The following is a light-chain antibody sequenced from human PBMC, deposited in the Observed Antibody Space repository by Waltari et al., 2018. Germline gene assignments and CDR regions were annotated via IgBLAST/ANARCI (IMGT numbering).Light chain of an antibody. V-gene: IGLV3-19*01. J-gene: IGLJ2*01. Sequence: SSELTQDPAVSVAMGQTLRITCQGDSLRSYYARWYQQRPGKAPILVRYDKNNRPSGVPDRFSGSSSHNTASLTITVAQAEDEAAYYCHSRDASGVGGSFGGGTKLTVL. CDR1: SLRSYY. CDR2: DKN. CDR3: HSRDASGVGGS.